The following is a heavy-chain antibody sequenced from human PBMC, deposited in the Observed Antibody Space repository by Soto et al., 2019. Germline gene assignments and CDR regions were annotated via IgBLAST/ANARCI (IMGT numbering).Heavy chain of an antibody. D-gene: IGHD6-19*01. J-gene: IGHJ4*02. CDR3: AKERSSGWSLIDY. V-gene: IGHV3-30*18. Sequence: QVQLVESGGGVVQPGRSLRLSCAASGFTFSSYGMHWVRQAPGKGLEWVAVISYDGSNKYYADSVKGRFTISRDNSKNTLYLQMNSLRAEDTAVYYCAKERSSGWSLIDYWGQGTLVTVSS. CDR1: GFTFSSYG. CDR2: ISYDGSNK.